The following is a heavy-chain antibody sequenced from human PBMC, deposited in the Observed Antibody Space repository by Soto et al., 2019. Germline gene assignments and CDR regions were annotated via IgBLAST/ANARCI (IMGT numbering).Heavy chain of an antibody. CDR3: ARGYSSGWYYFDY. CDR2: INSDGSST. V-gene: IGHV3-74*01. J-gene: IGHJ4*02. CDR1: GFTFSSYW. D-gene: IGHD6-19*01. Sequence: EVQLVESGGGLVQPGGSLRLSCVASGFTFSSYWMYWVRQAPGKGLVWVSRINSDGSSTRYADSVKGRFTISRDNAANTLSLQMDSLTVEDTAVYYCARGYSSGWYYFDYWGQGTLVTVSS.